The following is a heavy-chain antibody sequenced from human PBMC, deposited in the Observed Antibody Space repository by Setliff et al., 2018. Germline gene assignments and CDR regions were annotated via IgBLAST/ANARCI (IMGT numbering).Heavy chain of an antibody. CDR1: GYTFTGYY. CDR3: AHWRPATAFDY. CDR2: INPSGGST. D-gene: IGHD2-2*01. Sequence: ASVKVSCKASGYTFTGYYMHWVRQAPGQGLEWMGIINPSGGSTSYAQKFQGRLTITKDTSKNQVVLTMTNMDPVDTATYYCAHWRPATAFDYWGQGTLVTVSS. V-gene: IGHV1-46*01. J-gene: IGHJ4*02.